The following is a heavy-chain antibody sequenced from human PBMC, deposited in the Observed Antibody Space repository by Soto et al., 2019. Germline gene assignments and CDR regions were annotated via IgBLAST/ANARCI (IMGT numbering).Heavy chain of an antibody. J-gene: IGHJ4*02. CDR1: GGSISSYY. CDR2: IYYSGST. V-gene: IGHV4-59*01. D-gene: IGHD5-18*01. Sequence: SETLSLTCTVSGGSISSYYWSWIRQPPGKGLEWIGYIYYSGSTNYNPSLKSRVTISVDTSKNQFSLKLSSVTAADTAVYYCAREPDMVTGGIGYWGQGTLVTVSS. CDR3: AREPDMVTGGIGY.